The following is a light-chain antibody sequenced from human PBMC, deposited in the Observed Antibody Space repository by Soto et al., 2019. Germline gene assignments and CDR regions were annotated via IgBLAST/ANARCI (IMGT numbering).Light chain of an antibody. CDR3: ASYGGYYVV. V-gene: IGLV2-8*01. CDR1: SSDVGGYDY. J-gene: IGLJ2*01. CDR2: DVT. Sequence: QSALTQPPSASGSPGQSVAISCTGTSSDVGGYDYVSWFQQNPGKAPKLMIYDVTKRPSGVPDRFSGSKSDNTASLTVSGLQAEDEAYYYCASYGGYYVVFGGGTKVTVL.